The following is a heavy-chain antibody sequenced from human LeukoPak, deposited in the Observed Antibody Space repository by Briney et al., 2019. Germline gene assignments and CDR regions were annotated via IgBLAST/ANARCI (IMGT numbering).Heavy chain of an antibody. Sequence: SETLSLTCSVSGGSLSNNYWTWIRQPPGKGLEWIGYIHYSGSTNYNPSLKSRVTISVDTSKNQFSLKLSSVTAAGTAVYYCTRGNGWYNYWGQGTLVTVSS. D-gene: IGHD6-19*01. J-gene: IGHJ4*02. CDR2: IHYSGST. V-gene: IGHV4-59*01. CDR1: GGSLSNNY. CDR3: TRGNGWYNY.